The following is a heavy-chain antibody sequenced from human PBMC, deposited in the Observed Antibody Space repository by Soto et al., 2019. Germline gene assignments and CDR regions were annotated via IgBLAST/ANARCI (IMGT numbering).Heavy chain of an antibody. Sequence: EVQLLESGGGLVQPGGSLRLSCAASGFTFSNYAMSWVRQAPGKGLEWVSAISGSGDSTYYADSVKGQFTISRDNSKNTLYLQSNSLRAEDTALYYCAIDSRSGYSSGWPGFDYWGQGTLVTVSS. J-gene: IGHJ4*02. V-gene: IGHV3-23*01. D-gene: IGHD6-19*01. CDR3: AIDSRSGYSSGWPGFDY. CDR1: GFTFSNYA. CDR2: ISGSGDST.